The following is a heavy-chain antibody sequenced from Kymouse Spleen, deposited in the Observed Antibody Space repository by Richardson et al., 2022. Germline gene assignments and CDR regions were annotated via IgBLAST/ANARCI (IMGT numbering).Heavy chain of an antibody. CDR1: GGSISSSSYY. J-gene: IGHJ5*02. V-gene: IGHV4-39*01. CDR2: IYYSGST. CDR3: AREGFTYYDILTGYYGDWFDP. D-gene: IGHD3-9*01. Sequence: QLQLQESGPGLVKPSETLSLTCTVSGGSISSSSYYWGWIRQPPGKGLEWIGSIYYSGSTYYNPSLKSRVTISVDTSKNQFSLKLSSVTAADTAVYYCAREGFTYYDILTGYYGDWFDPWGQGTLVTVSS.